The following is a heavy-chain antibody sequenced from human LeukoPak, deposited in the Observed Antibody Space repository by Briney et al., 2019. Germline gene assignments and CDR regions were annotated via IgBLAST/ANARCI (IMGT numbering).Heavy chain of an antibody. CDR2: IYYSGST. D-gene: IGHD3-16*02. Sequence: PSETLSLTCTVSGGSISSGGYYWSWIRQHPGKGLEWIGYIYYSGSTYYNPSLKSRVTISVDTSKNQFSLKLSSVTAADTAVYYCARTYYDYVWGSYLFDYWGQGTLVTVSS. J-gene: IGHJ4*02. CDR1: GGSISSGGYY. V-gene: IGHV4-31*03. CDR3: ARTYYDYVWGSYLFDY.